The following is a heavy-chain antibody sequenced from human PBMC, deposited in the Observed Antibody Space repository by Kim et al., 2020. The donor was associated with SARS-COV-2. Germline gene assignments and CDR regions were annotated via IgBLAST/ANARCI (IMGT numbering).Heavy chain of an antibody. J-gene: IGHJ6*02. D-gene: IGHD4-17*01. CDR3: ARDYWVDYGDYGYYYYYGMDV. V-gene: IGHV1-2*04. CDR2: INPNSGGT. Sequence: ASVKVSCKASGYTFTGYYMHWVRQAPGQGLEWMGWINPNSGGTNYAQKFQGWVTMTRDTSISTAYMELSRLRSDDTAVYYCARDYWVDYGDYGYYYYYGMDVWGQGTTVTVSS. CDR1: GYTFTGYY.